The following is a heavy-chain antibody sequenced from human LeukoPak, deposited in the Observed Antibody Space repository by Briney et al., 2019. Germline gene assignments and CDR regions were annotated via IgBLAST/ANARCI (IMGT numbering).Heavy chain of an antibody. J-gene: IGHJ4*02. CDR1: GFTFSSYA. Sequence: GGSLRLSCAASGFTFSSYAMSWVRQAPGKGLEWVTAISGSGGSTYYADSVKGRFTISRDNSKNTLYLQMNSLRAEDTAVYYCAKDRYSSGWYDYWGQGTLVTVSS. V-gene: IGHV3-23*01. CDR3: AKDRYSSGWYDY. D-gene: IGHD6-19*01. CDR2: ISGSGGST.